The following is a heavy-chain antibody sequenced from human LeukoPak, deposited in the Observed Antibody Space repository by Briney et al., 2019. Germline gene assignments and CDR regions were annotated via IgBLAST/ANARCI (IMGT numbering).Heavy chain of an antibody. V-gene: IGHV3-43*02. CDR2: ISGDGGST. D-gene: IGHD3-10*01. J-gene: IGHJ5*02. Sequence: GGSLRLSCAASGFTFDDYAMHWVRQAPGKGLEWVSLISGDGGSTYYADSVKGRFTISRDNSKNSLYLQMNSLRTEDTALYYCAKGIGSGSSNWFDPWGQGTLVTVSS. CDR1: GFTFDDYA. CDR3: AKGIGSGSSNWFDP.